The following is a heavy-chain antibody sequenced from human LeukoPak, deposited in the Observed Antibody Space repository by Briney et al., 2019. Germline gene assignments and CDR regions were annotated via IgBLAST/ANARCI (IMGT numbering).Heavy chain of an antibody. CDR2: ISGSGGST. V-gene: IGHV3-23*01. Sequence: GGSLRLSCAASGFTFSSYAMSWVRQAPGKGLEWVSAISGSGGSTYYADSVKGRFTISRDNSKNTLYLQMNSLRAEDTAVYYCARGLYCSSTSCHGAFDIWGQGTMVTVSS. CDR3: ARGLYCSSTSCHGAFDI. D-gene: IGHD2-2*01. J-gene: IGHJ3*02. CDR1: GFTFSSYA.